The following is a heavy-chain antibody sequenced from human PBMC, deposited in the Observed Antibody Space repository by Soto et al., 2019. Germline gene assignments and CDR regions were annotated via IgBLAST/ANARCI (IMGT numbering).Heavy chain of an antibody. CDR2: IYYSGST. CDR3: ARDPGRWFGESLRPYYYYGMDV. V-gene: IGHV4-31*03. CDR1: GGSISRGGYY. D-gene: IGHD3-10*01. Sequence: PSETLSLTCTVSGGSISRGGYYWSWIRQHPGKGLEWIGYIYYSGSTYYNPSLKSRVTISVDTSKNQFSLKLSSVTAADTAVYYCARDPGRWFGESLRPYYYYGMDVWGQGTTVTVSS. J-gene: IGHJ6*02.